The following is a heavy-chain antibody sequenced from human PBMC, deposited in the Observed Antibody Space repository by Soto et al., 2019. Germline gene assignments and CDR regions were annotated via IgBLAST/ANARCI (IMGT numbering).Heavy chain of an antibody. D-gene: IGHD3-3*01. Sequence: NPSETLSLTCTVSGGSISSSSYYWGWIRQPPGKGLEWIGSIYYSGSTYYNPSLKSRVTISVDTSKNQFSLKLSSVTAADTAVYYCARHWSPAIGYYYYGMDVWGQGTAVTVS. CDR1: GGSISSSSYY. V-gene: IGHV4-39*01. CDR3: ARHWSPAIGYYYYGMDV. J-gene: IGHJ6*02. CDR2: IYYSGST.